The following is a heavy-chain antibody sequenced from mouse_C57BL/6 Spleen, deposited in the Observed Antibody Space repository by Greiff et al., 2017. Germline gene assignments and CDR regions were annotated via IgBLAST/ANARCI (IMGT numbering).Heavy chain of an antibody. D-gene: IGHD3-2*02. V-gene: IGHV1-69*01. Sequence: QVQLQQSGAELVMPGASVKLSCKASGYTFTSYWMHWVKQRPGQGLEWIGEIDPSDSYTNYNQKFKGKSTLTVDKSSSTAYMQLSSLTSEDSAVYYCARRGAQATFYYAMDYWGQGTSVTVSS. J-gene: IGHJ4*01. CDR2: IDPSDSYT. CDR1: GYTFTSYW. CDR3: ARRGAQATFYYAMDY.